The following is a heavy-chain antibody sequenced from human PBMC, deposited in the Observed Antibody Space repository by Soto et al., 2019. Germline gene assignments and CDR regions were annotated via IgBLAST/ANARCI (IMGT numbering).Heavy chain of an antibody. CDR1: GGSISSGGYS. CDR3: AGDFYGSGSPHYYYYGMDV. J-gene: IGHJ6*02. CDR2: IYHSGST. V-gene: IGHV4-30-2*01. D-gene: IGHD3-10*01. Sequence: PSETLCLTCAVSGGSISSGGYSWSWIRQPPGKGLEWIGYIYHSGSTYYNPSLKSRVTISVDRSKNQFSLKLSSVTAADTAVYYCAGDFYGSGSPHYYYYGMDVWGQGTTVTVSS.